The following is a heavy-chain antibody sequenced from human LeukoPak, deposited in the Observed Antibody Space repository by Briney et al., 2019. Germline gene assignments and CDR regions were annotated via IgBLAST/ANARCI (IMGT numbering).Heavy chain of an antibody. Sequence: ASVKVSCKASGYTFTSYDINWVRQATGQGLEWMGWMNPNSGNTGYAQKFQGRVTMTRDTSISTAYMELSSLRSEDTAVYYCAREGGTMVRGVIIPARGMDVWGQGTTVTVSS. V-gene: IGHV1-8*01. CDR1: GYTFTSYD. J-gene: IGHJ6*02. D-gene: IGHD3-10*01. CDR3: AREGGTMVRGVIIPARGMDV. CDR2: MNPNSGNT.